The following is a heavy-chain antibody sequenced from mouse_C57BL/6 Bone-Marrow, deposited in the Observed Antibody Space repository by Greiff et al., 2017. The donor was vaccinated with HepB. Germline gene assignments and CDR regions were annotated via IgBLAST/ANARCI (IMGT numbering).Heavy chain of an antibody. D-gene: IGHD3-1*01. V-gene: IGHV5-16*01. CDR2: INYDGSST. Sequence: EVQVVESEGGLVQPGSSMKLSCTASGFTFSDYYMAWVRQVPEKGLEWVANINYDGSSTYYLDSLKSRFIISRDNAKNILYLQMSSLKSEDTATYYCARARAMDYWGQGTSVTVSS. J-gene: IGHJ4*01. CDR1: GFTFSDYY. CDR3: ARARAMDY.